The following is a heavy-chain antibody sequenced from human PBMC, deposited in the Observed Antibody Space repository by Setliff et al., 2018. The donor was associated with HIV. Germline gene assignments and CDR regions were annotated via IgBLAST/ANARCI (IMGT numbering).Heavy chain of an antibody. J-gene: IGHJ4*02. CDR2: IYYSGST. Sequence: SETLSLTCTVSGGSISSDGYYWTWFRQHPGKGLEWIGYIYYSGSTYYNPSLKSRVTISVDTSKNQFSLKLSSVTAADTAVYYCARSGSGWFLSYWGQGTLVTVSS. CDR3: ARSGSGWFLSY. CDR1: GGSISSDGYY. D-gene: IGHD6-19*01. V-gene: IGHV4-31*03.